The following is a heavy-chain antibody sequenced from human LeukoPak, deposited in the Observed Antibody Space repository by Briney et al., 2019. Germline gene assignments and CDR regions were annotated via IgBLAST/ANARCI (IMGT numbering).Heavy chain of an antibody. CDR3: ARPYSSNWYDAFHF. Sequence: SETLSLTCTVSGGPITGYYWSWIRQPPGEGLEWIGYVSYRGSTNYNPSLKSRVTISVDTSKNQFSLKLSSVNAADAAVYYCARPYSSNWYDAFHFWGQGTMVTVSS. J-gene: IGHJ3*01. V-gene: IGHV4-59*01. CDR1: GGPITGYY. D-gene: IGHD6-13*01. CDR2: VSYRGST.